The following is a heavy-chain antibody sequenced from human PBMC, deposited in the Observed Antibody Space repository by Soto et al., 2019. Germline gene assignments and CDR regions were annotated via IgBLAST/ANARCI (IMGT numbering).Heavy chain of an antibody. CDR3: ARHKEGYYYYYMDV. V-gene: IGHV4-59*08. Sequence: GSLRLSCTASGFRFSSNWMSWVRPAPGKGLEWIGYIYYSGSTNYNPSLKSRVTISVDTSKNQFSLKLSSVTAADTAVYYCARHKEGYYYYYMDVWGKGTTVTVSS. CDR2: IYYSGST. CDR1: GFRFSSNW. J-gene: IGHJ6*03.